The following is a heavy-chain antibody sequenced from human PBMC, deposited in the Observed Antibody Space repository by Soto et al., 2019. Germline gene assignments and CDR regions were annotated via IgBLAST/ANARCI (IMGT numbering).Heavy chain of an antibody. D-gene: IGHD6-6*01. Sequence: GGSLRLSCAASGFTFSSYGMHWVRQAPGKGLEWVAVISYDGSNKYYADSVKGRFTISRDNSKNTLYLQMNSLRAEDTAVYYCAKVVLWSSPNDAFDIWGQGTMVTVSS. CDR3: AKVVLWSSPNDAFDI. CDR1: GFTFSSYG. V-gene: IGHV3-30*18. CDR2: ISYDGSNK. J-gene: IGHJ3*02.